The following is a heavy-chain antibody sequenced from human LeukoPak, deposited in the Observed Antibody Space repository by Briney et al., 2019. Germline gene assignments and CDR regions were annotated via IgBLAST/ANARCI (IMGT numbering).Heavy chain of an antibody. Sequence: GGSLRLSCAASRFNFDAYAMHWVRQAPGKGLEWVSGISWNSDNRRYADSVKGRFTISRDNAKNSLYLQMNSLRAEDTAVYYCARAVIAADGYNWFDPWGQGTLVTVSS. J-gene: IGHJ5*02. CDR3: ARAVIAADGYNWFDP. V-gene: IGHV3-9*01. CDR1: RFNFDAYA. CDR2: ISWNSDNR. D-gene: IGHD6-13*01.